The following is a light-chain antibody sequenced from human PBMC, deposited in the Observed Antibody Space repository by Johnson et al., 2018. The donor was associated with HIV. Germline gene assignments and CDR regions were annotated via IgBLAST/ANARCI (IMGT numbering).Light chain of an antibody. V-gene: IGLV1-51*01. CDR3: GTWDSSLSANV. CDR1: SSNIGNNY. CDR2: DNN. Sequence: QSVLTQPPSVSAAPGQKVTISCSGSSSNIGNNYVSWYQQLPGTAPKLLIYDNNMRPSGIPDRFSGSKSGTSAALGITGVHTGDEADYYCGTWDSSLSANVFGTGTRVTVL. J-gene: IGLJ1*01.